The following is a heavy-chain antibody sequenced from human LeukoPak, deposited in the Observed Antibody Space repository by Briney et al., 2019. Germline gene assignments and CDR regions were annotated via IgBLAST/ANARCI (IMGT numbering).Heavy chain of an antibody. D-gene: IGHD2-8*01. CDR2: IYNSGST. V-gene: IGHV4-59*12. CDR3: AREGRLMEARAFDI. J-gene: IGHJ3*02. CDR1: GGSLSTYY. Sequence: SETLSLTCTVSGGSLSTYYWSWIRQPPGKGLEWIGYIYNSGSTNYSPSLRSRVTISVDTSKNQFSLKLSSVTAADTAVYYCAREGRLMEARAFDIWGQGTMVTVSS.